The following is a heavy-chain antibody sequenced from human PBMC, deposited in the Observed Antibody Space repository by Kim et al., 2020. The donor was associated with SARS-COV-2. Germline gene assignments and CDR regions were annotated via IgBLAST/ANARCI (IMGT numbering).Heavy chain of an antibody. D-gene: IGHD5-12*01. CDR2: ISGSGGST. Sequence: GGSLRLSCAASGFTFSSYAMSWVRQAPGKGLEWVSAISGSGGSTYYADSVKGRFTISRDNSKNTLYLQMNSLRAEDTAVYYCAKVVATIRRGYYYYGMDVWGQGTTVTVSS. V-gene: IGHV3-23*01. CDR1: GFTFSSYA. J-gene: IGHJ6*02. CDR3: AKVVATIRRGYYYYGMDV.